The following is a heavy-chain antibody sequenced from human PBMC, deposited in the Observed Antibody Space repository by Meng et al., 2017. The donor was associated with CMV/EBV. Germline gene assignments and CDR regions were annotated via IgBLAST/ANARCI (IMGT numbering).Heavy chain of an antibody. CDR1: GFTFDDYA. CDR3: AKDEYSSSSGYYYGMDV. CDR2: ISWNSGSI. J-gene: IGHJ6*02. V-gene: IGHV3-9*01. D-gene: IGHD6-6*01. Sequence: GGSLRLSCAASGFTFDDYAMHWVRQAPGKGLEWVSGISWNSGSIGYADSVKGRFTISRDNAKNSLYLQMNSLRAEDTAVYYCAKDEYSSSSGYYYGMDVWGQGTTVTVSS.